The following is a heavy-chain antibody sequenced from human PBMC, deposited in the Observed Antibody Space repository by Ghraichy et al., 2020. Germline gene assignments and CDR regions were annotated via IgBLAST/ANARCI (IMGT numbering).Heavy chain of an antibody. CDR3: AREGRGFYGLDY. V-gene: IGHV3-21*01. Sequence: GGSLRLSCAASGFTFSSYSMNWVRQAPGKGLEWVSSISSSSSYIYYADSVKGRFTISRDNAKNSLYLQMNSLRAEDTAVYYCAREGRGFYGLDYWGQGTLVTVSS. D-gene: IGHD4-17*01. CDR2: ISSSSSYI. CDR1: GFTFSSYS. J-gene: IGHJ4*02.